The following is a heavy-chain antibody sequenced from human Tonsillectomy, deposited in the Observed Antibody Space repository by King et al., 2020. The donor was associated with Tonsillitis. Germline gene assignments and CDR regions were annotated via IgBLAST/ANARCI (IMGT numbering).Heavy chain of an antibody. V-gene: IGHV4-38-2*02. Sequence: VQLQESGPGLVKPSETLSLTCTVSDYSISSGYFWNWIRQPPGKGLEWVGSIHHSGSTFYNPSLKSRVTISIDTSKNQFSLKLNSLTAADTTVYYCACGVCGSVGGHWGQGTLVTVSS. CDR3: ACGVCGSVGGH. CDR1: DYSISSGYF. J-gene: IGHJ4*02. D-gene: IGHD1-26*01. CDR2: IHHSGST.